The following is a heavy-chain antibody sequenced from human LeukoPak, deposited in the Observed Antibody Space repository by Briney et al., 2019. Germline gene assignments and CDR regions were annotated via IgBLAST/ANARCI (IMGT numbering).Heavy chain of an antibody. Sequence: PGGSLRLSCAASGFTFSSYWMHWVRQAPGKGLVWVSRINSDGSSTSYADSVKGRLTISRDNAKNTLYLQMNSLRAEGTAVYYCARDGQQWLTDYWGQGTLVTVSS. CDR2: INSDGSST. CDR1: GFTFSSYW. V-gene: IGHV3-74*01. J-gene: IGHJ4*02. CDR3: ARDGQQWLTDY. D-gene: IGHD6-19*01.